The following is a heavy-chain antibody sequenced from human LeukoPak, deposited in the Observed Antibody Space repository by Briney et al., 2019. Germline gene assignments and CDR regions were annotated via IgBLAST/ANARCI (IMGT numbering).Heavy chain of an antibody. CDR3: ERTPAAGTSAYSWFDP. D-gene: IGHD6-13*01. Sequence: ASVTVSCTASGYTFTSYGISWVRQAPGQGLEWMGCISSYNGNKNYAQIMQGRVTITTDTSESTGYMELRSLSSDDTAVYYCERTPAAGTSAYSWFDPWGQGTRVTVSA. CDR1: GYTFTSYG. J-gene: IGHJ5*02. V-gene: IGHV1-18*01. CDR2: ISSYNGNK.